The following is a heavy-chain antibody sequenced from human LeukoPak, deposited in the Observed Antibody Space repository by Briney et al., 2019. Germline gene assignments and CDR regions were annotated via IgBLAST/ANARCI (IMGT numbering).Heavy chain of an antibody. V-gene: IGHV4-34*01. CDR3: HMVRGGGYFGY. J-gene: IGHJ4*02. Sequence: GDTNYNPSLKSRVTISLDTSKNQFSLNLTSVTAADTAVYYCHMVRGGGYFGYWGQGTPVTVSS. CDR2: GDT. D-gene: IGHD3-10*01.